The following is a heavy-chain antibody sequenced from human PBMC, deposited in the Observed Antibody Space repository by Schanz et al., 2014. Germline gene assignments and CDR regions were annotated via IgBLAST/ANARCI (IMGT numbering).Heavy chain of an antibody. CDR3: ATIPRGNIYGYFDY. CDR1: GVSISSHY. Sequence: QVQLRESGPGLVKPSETLSLTCTVSGVSISSHYWSWVRQAPGEGLEWIGYLFNSERAKYNPSLKSRITMSLDTSKSQFSLHLRYVTAADTAVYYCATIPRGNIYGYFDYWGQGTLVTVSS. D-gene: IGHD5-18*01. J-gene: IGHJ4*02. V-gene: IGHV4-59*11. CDR2: LFNSERA.